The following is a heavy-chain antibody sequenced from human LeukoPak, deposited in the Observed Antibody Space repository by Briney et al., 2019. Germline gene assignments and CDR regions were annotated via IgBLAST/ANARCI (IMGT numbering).Heavy chain of an antibody. Sequence: GGSLRLSCAASGFTFSSYGMHWVRQAPGKGLEWVAVIWYDGSNKYYADSVKGRFTISRDNSKNTLYLQMNSLRAEDTAVYYCARDLAGTWGFDPWGQGTLVTVSS. V-gene: IGHV3-33*01. D-gene: IGHD6-19*01. J-gene: IGHJ5*02. CDR2: IWYDGSNK. CDR1: GFTFSSYG. CDR3: ARDLAGTWGFDP.